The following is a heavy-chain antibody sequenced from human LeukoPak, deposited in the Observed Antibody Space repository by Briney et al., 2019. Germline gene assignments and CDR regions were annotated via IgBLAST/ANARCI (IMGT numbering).Heavy chain of an antibody. V-gene: IGHV1-69*13. D-gene: IGHD6-13*01. CDR3: ARTAQLEVTSNWFDP. J-gene: IGHJ5*02. CDR1: GYTFSGYY. CDR2: IIPIFGTA. Sequence: SVKVSCKASGYTFSGYYMHWVRQAPGQGLEWMGGIIPIFGTANYAQKFQGRVTITADESTSTAYMELSSLRSEDTAVYYSARTAQLEVTSNWFDPWGQGTLVTVSS.